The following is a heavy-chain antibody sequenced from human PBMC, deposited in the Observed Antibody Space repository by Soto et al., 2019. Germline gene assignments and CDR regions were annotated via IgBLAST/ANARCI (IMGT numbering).Heavy chain of an antibody. J-gene: IGHJ3*02. V-gene: IGHV3-23*01. CDR1: GFTFSSYA. Sequence: EVQLLESGGGLVQPGGSLRLSCAASGFTFSSYAMSWVRQAPGKGLEWVSAISGSGGSTYYADSVKGRFTISRDNSKNTLYLQMSSLRAEDTAVYYCAKDTHGSGSYPNDAFDIWGQGTMVTVSS. D-gene: IGHD3-10*01. CDR2: ISGSGGST. CDR3: AKDTHGSGSYPNDAFDI.